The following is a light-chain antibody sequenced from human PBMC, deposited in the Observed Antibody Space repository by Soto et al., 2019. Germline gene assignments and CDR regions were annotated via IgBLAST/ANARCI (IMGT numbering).Light chain of an antibody. V-gene: IGKV1-17*03. J-gene: IGKJ4*01. CDR1: QDINHY. CDR3: LQHRSYPLT. CDR2: GAS. Sequence: DIQMTQSPSAMSASVGDRITITCRASQDINHYLAWFQQKPGKVPKRLIYGASSLQSGVPSRFSGSGSGTEFSLTIGSLQPEDFETYYCLQHRSYPLTFGGGTKVDIK.